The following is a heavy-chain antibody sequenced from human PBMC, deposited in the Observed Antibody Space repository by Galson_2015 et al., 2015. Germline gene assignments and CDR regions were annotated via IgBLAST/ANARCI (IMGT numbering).Heavy chain of an antibody. Sequence: ATLSLTCTVSGGSISGYYWSWIRQPPGKGLEWIASIYYTGTTNYNPSLKSRVTISVDTSKNQFSLKLSSVTAADTALYYCARDDSSAESRAFDIWGQGTMVTVSS. D-gene: IGHD3-22*01. CDR2: IYYTGTT. CDR3: ARDDSSAESRAFDI. J-gene: IGHJ3*02. V-gene: IGHV4-59*01. CDR1: GGSISGYY.